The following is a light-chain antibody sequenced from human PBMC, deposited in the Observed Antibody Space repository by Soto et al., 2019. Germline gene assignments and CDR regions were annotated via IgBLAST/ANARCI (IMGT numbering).Light chain of an antibody. Sequence: DIQLTQSPSFLSASVGDRVTITCRASQGISSYLAWYQQKPGKAPKLLIYAASTLQSGVPSRFSGSGSGTEFTLTISSLQPEDVATYYCQQLNSYPLTFGTGTKVDIK. CDR2: AAS. CDR3: QQLNSYPLT. V-gene: IGKV1-9*01. CDR1: QGISSY. J-gene: IGKJ1*01.